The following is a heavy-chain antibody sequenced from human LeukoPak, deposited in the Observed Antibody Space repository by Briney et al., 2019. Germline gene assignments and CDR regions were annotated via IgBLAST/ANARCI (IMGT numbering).Heavy chain of an antibody. D-gene: IGHD6-13*01. J-gene: IGHJ4*02. V-gene: IGHV1-2*02. CDR2: INPNRGGT. CDR3: ARVDSSSWSSFDY. Sequence: VASVKVSCKASEYTFTGYYMHWVRQAPGQGLEWMGWINPNRGGTNYAQKFQGRVTMTRDTSISTAYMELSRLRSDDTAVYYCARVDSSSWSSFDYWGQGALVTVSS. CDR1: EYTFTGYY.